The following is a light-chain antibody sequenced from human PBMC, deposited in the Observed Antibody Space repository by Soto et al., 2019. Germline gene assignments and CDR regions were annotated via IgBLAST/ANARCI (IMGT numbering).Light chain of an antibody. CDR2: GAS. J-gene: IGKJ4*01. V-gene: IGKV3-20*01. Sequence: EIVLTQSPGTMSLSPGERATLSCRASQSVTRYLAWYQQKHGQATRLVIFGASGRATGIPDRFSGSGSGTDFTLSISRLEPEDFAVYYCQQYASSPLTFGGGTKVEIK. CDR1: QSVTRY. CDR3: QQYASSPLT.